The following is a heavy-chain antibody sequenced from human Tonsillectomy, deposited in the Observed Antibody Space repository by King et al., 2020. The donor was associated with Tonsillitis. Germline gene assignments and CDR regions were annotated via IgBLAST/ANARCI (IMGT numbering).Heavy chain of an antibody. V-gene: IGHV1-2*02. CDR1: GYTFTGYF. Sequence: QLVQSGAEVKKPGASVKVSCKASGYTFTGYFIHWLRQAPGQGLEWMGWIDPNTGDTIYAQKFQGGVTMTRDTSISTAYMELSRLRSDDTAVYYCARDPAGYCSVATCPTGAFDIWGQGTMVTVSS. D-gene: IGHD2-15*01. CDR3: ARDPAGYCSVATCPTGAFDI. J-gene: IGHJ3*02. CDR2: IDPNTGDT.